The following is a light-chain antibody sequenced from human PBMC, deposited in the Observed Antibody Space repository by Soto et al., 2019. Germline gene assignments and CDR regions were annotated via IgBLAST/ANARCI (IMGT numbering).Light chain of an antibody. Sequence: EMVLTQSPGTLSLSPGERATLSVRASQSVSSSYLAWYQQKPGQAPRLLIYGASSRATGIPDTFSGSGSGTEFTLTISRLEPEDFAVDYCQQYGASPWTFGQGTNIEIK. CDR1: QSVSSSY. CDR2: GAS. V-gene: IGKV3-20*01. CDR3: QQYGASPWT. J-gene: IGKJ1*01.